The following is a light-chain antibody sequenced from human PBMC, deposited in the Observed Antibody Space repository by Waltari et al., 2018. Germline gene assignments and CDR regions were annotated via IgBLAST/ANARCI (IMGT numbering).Light chain of an antibody. CDR1: QTISTY. CDR2: AAS. Sequence: DIQMTQSPSSLSASVGDSVTITCRASQTISTYLNWYQQTAGKAPKLLIYAASTLQSGVPSRFRGSGSGTDFTLTISSLQPEDVALYYCQQYYNSPRTFGQGTKVEIK. CDR3: QQYYNSPRT. J-gene: IGKJ1*01. V-gene: IGKV1-39*01.